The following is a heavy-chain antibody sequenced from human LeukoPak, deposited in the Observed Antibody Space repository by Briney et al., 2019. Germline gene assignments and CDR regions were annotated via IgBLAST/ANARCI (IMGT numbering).Heavy chain of an antibody. V-gene: IGHV3-23*01. CDR3: AKIGYVISGYYLYYTDY. Sequence: GGSLRLSCAASGFTFSSCAMSWVRQALGKGLEWVSAISGSGGSTYYADSVKGRFTISRDNSKNTLYLQMNSLRAEDTAVYYCAKIGYVISGYYLYYTDYWGQGTLVTVSS. CDR1: GFTFSSCA. J-gene: IGHJ4*02. D-gene: IGHD3-22*01. CDR2: ISGSGGST.